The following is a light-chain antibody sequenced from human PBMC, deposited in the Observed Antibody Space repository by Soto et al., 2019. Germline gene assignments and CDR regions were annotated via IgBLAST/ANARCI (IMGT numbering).Light chain of an antibody. CDR1: QGISSY. V-gene: IGKV1-9*01. CDR2: AAS. CDR3: QQYYSYPRT. J-gene: IGKJ1*01. Sequence: DIQLTQSPAFLSASVGDRVTITCRASQGISSYLAWYQQKPGKAPKLLIYAASALQSGVPSRFSGSGSGTHFTLTISCLQSEDFATYYCQQYYSYPRTFGQGTKVDIK.